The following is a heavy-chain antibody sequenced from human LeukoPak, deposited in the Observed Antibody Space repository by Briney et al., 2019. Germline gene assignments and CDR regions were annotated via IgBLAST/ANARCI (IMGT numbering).Heavy chain of an antibody. V-gene: IGHV4-34*01. CDR3: ASFITIFGVASDYSFDY. D-gene: IGHD3-3*01. CDR2: INHSGST. J-gene: IGHJ4*02. CDR1: GGSFSGYY. Sequence: PSETLSLTCAVYGGSFSGYYWSWIRQPPGKGREWIGEINHSGSTNYNPSLKSRVTISVDTSKNQFSLKLSSVTAADTAVYYCASFITIFGVASDYSFDYWGQGTLVTVSS.